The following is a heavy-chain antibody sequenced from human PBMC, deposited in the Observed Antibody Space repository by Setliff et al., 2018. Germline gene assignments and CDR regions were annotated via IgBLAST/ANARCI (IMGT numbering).Heavy chain of an antibody. V-gene: IGHV3-73*01. J-gene: IGHJ5*02. D-gene: IGHD6-19*01. CDR2: IRSKADKYAT. CDR3: LLPCTSGWHNWADP. CDR1: GFTFSGAE. Sequence: GESLTISCAASGFTFSGAEIHWVRQASGKGLEWVGRIRSKADKYATDYGASAKGRFIISRDDSKKTAYLQMSSLRAEDTAMYYCLLPCTSGWHNWADPWGQGTPVTVSS.